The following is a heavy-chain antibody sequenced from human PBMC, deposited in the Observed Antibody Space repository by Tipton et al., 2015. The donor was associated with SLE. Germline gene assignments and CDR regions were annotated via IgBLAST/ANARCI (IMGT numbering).Heavy chain of an antibody. CDR2: IYTSAST. D-gene: IGHD1-26*01. CDR3: ARGGGSYYDY. CDR1: GGSLNICGYY. V-gene: IGHV4-61*02. J-gene: IGHJ4*02. Sequence: TLSLTCTVSGGSLNICGYYWSWIRQPAGKGLEWIGRIYTSASTIYNPSLKSRVTLSSDTSKNQFSLRVRSVTAADTAVYYCARGGGSYYDYWGQGTLVTVSS.